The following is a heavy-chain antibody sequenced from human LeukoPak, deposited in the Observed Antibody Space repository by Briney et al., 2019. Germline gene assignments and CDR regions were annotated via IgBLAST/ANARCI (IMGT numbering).Heavy chain of an antibody. CDR2: ISYDGSNK. J-gene: IGHJ4*02. D-gene: IGHD4-17*01. Sequence: GGSLRLSCAASGFTFSSYTIHWVRQAPGKGLKWVAAISYDGSNKYYTDSVKGRFTISRDNSKNTLYLQMNSLRAEDTAVYYCARDLGTVTTNYWGQGTLVTVSS. CDR1: GFTFSSYT. CDR3: ARDLGTVTTNY. V-gene: IGHV3-30*04.